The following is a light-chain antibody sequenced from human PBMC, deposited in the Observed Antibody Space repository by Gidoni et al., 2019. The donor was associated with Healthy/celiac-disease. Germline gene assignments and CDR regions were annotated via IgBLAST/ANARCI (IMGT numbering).Light chain of an antibody. V-gene: IGKV1-9*01. CDR2: AAS. CDR3: QQLNSYPPGIT. CDR1: QGISSY. Sequence: DIQLTQSPSFLSASVGDRVTITCRASQGISSYLAWYQQKPGKAPKLLIYAASTLQSGVPSRFSGSGSGTEFTLTISSLQPEDFATYYCQQLNSYPPGITFGQXTRLEIK. J-gene: IGKJ5*01.